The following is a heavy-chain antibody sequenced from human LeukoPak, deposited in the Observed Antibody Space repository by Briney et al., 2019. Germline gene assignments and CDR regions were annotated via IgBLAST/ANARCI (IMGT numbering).Heavy chain of an antibody. J-gene: IGHJ4*02. Sequence: GGSLRLSCAASGFAFSSYWMSWVRQAPGKGLEWVANIKQDGSEKYYVDSVKGRFTISRDNAKNSLYLQMNSLRSEDTAIYYCARGPSSAWSLGYWGQGTLVTVSS. D-gene: IGHD6-19*01. V-gene: IGHV3-7*01. CDR3: ARGPSSAWSLGY. CDR1: GFAFSSYW. CDR2: IKQDGSEK.